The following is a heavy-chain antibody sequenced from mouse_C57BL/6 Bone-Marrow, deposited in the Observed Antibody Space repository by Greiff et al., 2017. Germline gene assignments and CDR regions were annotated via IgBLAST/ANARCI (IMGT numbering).Heavy chain of an antibody. J-gene: IGHJ3*01. CDR3: ARRVRGFAY. CDR1: GFTFSSYG. Sequence: EVTLVESGGDLVKPGGSLKLSCAASGFTFSSYGMSWVRQTPDKRLEWVATISSGGSYTYYPDSVKGRFTISRDNAKNTLYLQMSSLKSEDTALYYCARRVRGFAYWGQGTLVTVSA. CDR2: ISSGGSYT. V-gene: IGHV5-6*02.